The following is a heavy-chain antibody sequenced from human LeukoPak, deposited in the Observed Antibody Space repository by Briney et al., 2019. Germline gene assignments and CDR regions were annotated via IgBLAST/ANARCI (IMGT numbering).Heavy chain of an antibody. CDR3: ARGSYDILPGYPYYFDY. Sequence: SETLSLTCAVYGGSFSGYYWIWLRQPPGKGLEWIGEINHSGSTNYNPSLKSRVTISEDTSKNQFSLKLSSVTAADTAVYYCARGSYDILPGYPYYFDYWGQGTLVTVSS. J-gene: IGHJ4*02. CDR2: INHSGST. V-gene: IGHV4-34*01. CDR1: GGSFSGYY. D-gene: IGHD3-9*01.